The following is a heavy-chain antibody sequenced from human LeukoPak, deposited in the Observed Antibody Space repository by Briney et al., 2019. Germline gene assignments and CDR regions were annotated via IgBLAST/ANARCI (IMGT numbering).Heavy chain of an antibody. CDR3: ARVGSNWFAP. D-gene: IGHD3-10*01. CDR2: INHSGST. CDR1: GGSFSGYY. Sequence: PSETLSLTCAVYGGSFSGYYWSWIRQPPGKGLEWIGEINHSGSTNYNPSLKSRVTISVDTSKNHFSLKLSSVTAADTAVYYCARVGSNWFAPWGQGTLVTVSS. J-gene: IGHJ5*02. V-gene: IGHV4-34*01.